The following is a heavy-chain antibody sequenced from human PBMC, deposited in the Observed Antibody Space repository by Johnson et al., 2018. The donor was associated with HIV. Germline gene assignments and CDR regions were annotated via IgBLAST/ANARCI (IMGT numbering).Heavy chain of an antibody. V-gene: IGHV3-33*01. J-gene: IGHJ3*02. CDR3: ARDWEKNSSGFYPTVMGI. CDR2: IWYDGSNK. CDR1: GITFSSYG. Sequence: QEQLVESGGGVVQPGRSLRLSCEASGITFSSYGMNWVRQAPGKGLEWVAVIWYDGSNKYYADSVKGRFTISRDNYKNTLFLQMGRLRVEDTAVYYCARDWEKNSSGFYPTVMGIWGQGTRVTVSS. D-gene: IGHD3-22*01.